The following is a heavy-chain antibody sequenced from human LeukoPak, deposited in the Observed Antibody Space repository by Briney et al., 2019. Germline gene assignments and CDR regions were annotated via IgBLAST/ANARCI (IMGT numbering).Heavy chain of an antibody. V-gene: IGHV3-30-3*01. D-gene: IGHD6-13*01. J-gene: IGHJ4*02. Sequence: TGGSLRLSCAASGFTFSSYAMHWVRQAPGKGLEWVAVISYDGSNKYYADPVKGRFTISRDNSKNTLYLQMNSLRAEDTAVYYCARTRYSSSWVEGIDYWGQGTLVTVSS. CDR1: GFTFSSYA. CDR2: ISYDGSNK. CDR3: ARTRYSSSWVEGIDY.